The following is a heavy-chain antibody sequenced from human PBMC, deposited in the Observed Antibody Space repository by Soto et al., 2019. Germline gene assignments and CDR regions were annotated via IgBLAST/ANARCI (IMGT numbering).Heavy chain of an antibody. CDR3: ARSQGGSSSLDIYYYYYYGMDV. V-gene: IGHV1-69*01. D-gene: IGHD2-15*01. CDR2: IIPIFGTA. Sequence: QVQLVQSGAEVKKPGSSVKVSCKAPGGTFSSYAISWVRQAPGQGLEWMGGIIPIFGTANYAQKFQGRVTITADEFTSTGYMELSSRRSEDTAVYYCARSQGGSSSLDIYYYYYYGMDVWGQGTTVTVSS. J-gene: IGHJ6*02. CDR1: GGTFSSYA.